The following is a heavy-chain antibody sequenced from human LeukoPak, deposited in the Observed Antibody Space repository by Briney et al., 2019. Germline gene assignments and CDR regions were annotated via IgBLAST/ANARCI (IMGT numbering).Heavy chain of an antibody. CDR2: IYYSGNT. V-gene: IGHV4-59*12. J-gene: IGHJ3*02. CDR3: ARDTRYCSGGSCYKHAFDI. CDR1: GGSISSYY. D-gene: IGHD2-15*01. Sequence: SETLSLTCTVSGGSISSYYWSWIRQPPGKGLEWIGYIYYSGNTYYNPSLKSRLTISVDTSSNQFSLKLSSVTAADTAVYYCARDTRYCSGGSCYKHAFDIWGQGTMVTVSS.